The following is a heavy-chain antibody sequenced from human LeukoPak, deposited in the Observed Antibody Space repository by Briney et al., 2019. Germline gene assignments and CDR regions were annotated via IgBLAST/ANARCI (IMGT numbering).Heavy chain of an antibody. CDR3: ARGHVYGDYVLGY. V-gene: IGHV4-34*01. Sequence: PSETLSLTCPVYGGSFSGYYWSWIRQPPGKGLEWIGEINHSGSTNYNPSLESRVTISVDTSKTQFSLKLSSVSAADTAVYYCARGHVYGDYVLGYWGQGTLVTVSS. CDR1: GGSFSGYY. CDR2: INHSGST. J-gene: IGHJ4*02. D-gene: IGHD4-17*01.